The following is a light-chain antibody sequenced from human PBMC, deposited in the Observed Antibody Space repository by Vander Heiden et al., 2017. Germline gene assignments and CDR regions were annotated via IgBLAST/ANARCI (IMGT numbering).Light chain of an antibody. J-gene: IGLJ3*02. CDR3: SSYTSSSTLV. Sequence: QSALTQPASVSGSPGPSLTISCTGPSSDVGGSNYDSWYQQHPATPPKLMVYDVSNRPLGVSKRVSGSKYGNTASMTSSGLQAEDEADYYCSSYTSSSTLVFGGGTKLTVL. CDR2: DVS. V-gene: IGLV2-14*01. CDR1: SSDVGGSNY.